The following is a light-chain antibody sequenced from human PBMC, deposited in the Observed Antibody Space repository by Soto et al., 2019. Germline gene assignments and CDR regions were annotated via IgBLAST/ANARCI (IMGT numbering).Light chain of an antibody. CDR1: QSISSR. Sequence: DIQMPQYPSTLSTSIGDRVTITCRASQSISSRLAWYQQKPGQAPKLLIYDASSLQSGVPSRFSGSGSGTEFTLTISSLQPDDFATYYCQQSDTYPLTFGGGTKVDIK. CDR3: QQSDTYPLT. CDR2: DAS. V-gene: IGKV1-5*01. J-gene: IGKJ4*01.